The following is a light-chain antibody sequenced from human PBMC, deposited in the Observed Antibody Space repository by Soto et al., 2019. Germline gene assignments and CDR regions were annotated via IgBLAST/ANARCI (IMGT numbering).Light chain of an antibody. CDR1: SSDVGGYNY. CDR3: SSYTITSTLG. CDR2: EVS. J-gene: IGLJ2*01. Sequence: QSALTQPASVSGPPGQSITISCTGTSSDVGGYNYVSWYQQHPGKAPKLMIYEVSNRPSGVSDRFSASKSGNTASLTISGLQAEDEADYYCSSYTITSTLGIGGGTKVTVL. V-gene: IGLV2-14*01.